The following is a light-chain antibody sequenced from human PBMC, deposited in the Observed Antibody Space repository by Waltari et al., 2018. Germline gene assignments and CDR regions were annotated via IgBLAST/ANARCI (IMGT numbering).Light chain of an antibody. CDR1: NIGRKT. V-gene: IGLV3-21*04. Sequence: SYVLTQPPSVSVAPGETARITCGGNNIGRKTVHWYQQKPGQTPVVVISYDSDRHSGIPERFSGSNSGNTATLTISRVEAGDEADYYCQVWDSSRDHGVFGTGTKVTVL. CDR2: YDS. CDR3: QVWDSSRDHGV. J-gene: IGLJ1*01.